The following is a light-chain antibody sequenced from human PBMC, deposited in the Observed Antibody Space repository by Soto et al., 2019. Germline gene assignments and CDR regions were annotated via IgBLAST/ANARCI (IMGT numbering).Light chain of an antibody. V-gene: IGLV2-14*01. J-gene: IGLJ1*01. CDR2: EVS. CDR3: SSYTGSNIRYV. Sequence: QSALTQPASVSGSPGQSITISCTGNSNDVGGYNYVSWYQHHPGKAPKLMIYEVSDRPSGVSNRFSGSKSGNTASLTISGLQAEDEADYYCSSYTGSNIRYVFGTGTKVTVL. CDR1: SNDVGGYNY.